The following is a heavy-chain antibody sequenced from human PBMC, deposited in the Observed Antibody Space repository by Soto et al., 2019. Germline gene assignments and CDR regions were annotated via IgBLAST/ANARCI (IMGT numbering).Heavy chain of an antibody. CDR1: GGIFNNYA. Sequence: QVQLVQSGAEVKKPGSSVKVSCKVSGGIFNNYAIAWVRQAPGQGLEWMGGIIPLFGTAKCAQRFQGRVTISADESTSTAYLELTSLRSEDTAMYSCAKYGFGSVYSRVFDSWGQGALVTVSS. J-gene: IGHJ4*02. CDR3: AKYGFGSVYSRVFDS. CDR2: IIPLFGTA. D-gene: IGHD6-19*01. V-gene: IGHV1-69*12.